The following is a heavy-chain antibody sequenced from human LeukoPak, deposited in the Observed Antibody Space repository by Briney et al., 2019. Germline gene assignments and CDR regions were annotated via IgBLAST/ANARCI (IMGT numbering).Heavy chain of an antibody. D-gene: IGHD2-2*01. CDR1: GGSISSGDYY. CDR2: IYYSGST. CDR3: ASTNCSSASCYGANWFDP. J-gene: IGHJ5*02. Sequence: PSETLSLTCTVSGGSISSGDYYWSWIRQPPRKGLEWIGYIYYSGSTFHYNPSLKSRVNISIDTSKNQFSLRLSSVTAVDTAVYYCASTNCSSASCYGANWFDPWGQGTLVTVSS. V-gene: IGHV4-30-4*08.